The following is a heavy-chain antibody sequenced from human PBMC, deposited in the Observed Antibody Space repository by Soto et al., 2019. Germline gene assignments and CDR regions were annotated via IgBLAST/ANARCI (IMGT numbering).Heavy chain of an antibody. CDR3: AKDEGDIVLVPAAGDYYYYGMDV. CDR2: IGTAGDT. CDR1: GFIFSNYD. V-gene: IGHV3-13*04. J-gene: IGHJ6*02. D-gene: IGHD2-2*01. Sequence: HPGGSLRLSCAASGFIFSNYDMHWVRQTTGKGLEWVSAIGTAGDTYYPGSVKGRFIISRDNAKNTLYLQMNSLRAEDTAVYYCAKDEGDIVLVPAAGDYYYYGMDVWGQGTTVTVSS.